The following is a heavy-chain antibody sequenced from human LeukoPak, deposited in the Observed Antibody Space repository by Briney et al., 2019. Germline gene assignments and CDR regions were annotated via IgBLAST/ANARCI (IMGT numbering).Heavy chain of an antibody. V-gene: IGHV1-2*02. J-gene: IGHJ4*02. CDR1: GYTFTGYY. CDR2: INPNSGGT. Sequence: ASVKASCKASGYTFTGYYMHWVRQAPGQGLEWMGWINPNSGGTNYAQKFQGRVTMTRDTSISTAYMELSRLRSDDTAVYYCARGLSYSSGWYDPGDYWGQGTLVTVSS. CDR3: ARGLSYSSGWYDPGDY. D-gene: IGHD6-19*01.